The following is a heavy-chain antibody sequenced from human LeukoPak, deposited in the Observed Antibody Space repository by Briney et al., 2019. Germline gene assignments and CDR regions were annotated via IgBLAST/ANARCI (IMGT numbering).Heavy chain of an antibody. CDR2: IYYAGSA. V-gene: IGHV4-59*11. Sequence: SETLSLTCSVSGGSLSSHYWSWIRQPPGKGLEWIGYIYYAGSADYNPSLKSRVTISVDTSKNQVSLKVNSVTAADTAVYYCARHRASYFDLWGQGTLVTVSS. CDR1: GGSLSSHY. J-gene: IGHJ4*02. CDR3: ARHRASYFDL.